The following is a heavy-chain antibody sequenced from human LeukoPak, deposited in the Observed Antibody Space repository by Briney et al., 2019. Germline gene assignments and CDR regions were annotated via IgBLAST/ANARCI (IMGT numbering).Heavy chain of an antibody. D-gene: IGHD2-21*01. CDR1: RFTFNEYA. CDR3: ARDFFPIADSTWYEIGY. V-gene: IGHV3-30-3*01. Sequence: GGSLRLSCAASRFTFNEYAMHWVRQTPGKGLEWVALISYDGYDKSYADSVRGRFTISRDNSKNTLNLQMDSLRSEDTAVYYCARDFFPIADSTWYEIGYWGQGTLVTVSS. J-gene: IGHJ4*02. CDR2: ISYDGYDK.